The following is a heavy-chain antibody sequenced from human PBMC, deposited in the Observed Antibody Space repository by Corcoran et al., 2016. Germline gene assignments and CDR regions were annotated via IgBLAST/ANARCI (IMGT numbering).Heavy chain of an antibody. CDR3: ARGGDSGYRTLYYYYYGMDV. CDR2: IYHSGST. J-gene: IGHJ6*02. V-gene: IGHV4-4*02. D-gene: IGHD5-12*01. Sequence: QVQLQESGPGLVKPSGTLSLTCAVSGGSISSSNWWSWVRQPPGKGLEWIGEIYHSGSTNYNPSLKSRVTISVDKSKNQFSLKLSSVTAADPAVYYCARGGDSGYRTLYYYYYGMDVWGQGTTVTVSS. CDR1: GGSISSSNW.